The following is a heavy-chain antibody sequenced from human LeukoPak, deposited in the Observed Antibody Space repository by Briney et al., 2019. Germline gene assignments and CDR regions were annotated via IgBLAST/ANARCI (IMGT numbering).Heavy chain of an antibody. CDR2: ISGDGGST. V-gene: IGHV3-43*02. D-gene: IGHD3-10*01. J-gene: IGHJ6*02. CDR1: GFTFSTYG. Sequence: GGSLRLSCAASGFTFSTYGMHWVRQAPGKGLEWVSLISGDGGSTYHADSVKGRFTISRDNSKNSLYLQMNSLRREDTALYYCAKAFASGRHYKALDVWGQGTTVTVSS. CDR3: AKAFASGRHYKALDV.